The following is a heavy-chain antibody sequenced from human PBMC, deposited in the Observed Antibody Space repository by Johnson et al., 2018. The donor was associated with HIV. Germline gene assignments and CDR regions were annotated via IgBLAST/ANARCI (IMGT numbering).Heavy chain of an antibody. CDR2: IKQDGSEK. Sequence: VLLVESGGGLVQPGGSLRLSCAASGFTFSSYWMSWVRQAPGKGLEWVANIKQDGSEKYYVDSVKGRFTISRDNAKNSLYLQMNSLGAEDTAVYYRARGGITMIVVVISPPDAFDIWGQGTMVTVSS. CDR3: ARGGITMIVVVISPPDAFDI. D-gene: IGHD3-22*01. V-gene: IGHV3-7*04. J-gene: IGHJ3*02. CDR1: GFTFSSYW.